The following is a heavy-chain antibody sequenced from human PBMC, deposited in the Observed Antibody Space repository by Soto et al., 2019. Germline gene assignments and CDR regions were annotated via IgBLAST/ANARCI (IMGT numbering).Heavy chain of an antibody. CDR1: GGTFSSYA. D-gene: IGHD5-18*01. Sequence: AASVKVSCKASGGTFSSYAISWVRQAPGQGLEWMGGIIPIFGTANYAQKFQGRVTITADESTSTAYMELSSLRSEDTAVYYCAREGKTGGGYSYGYDYYYYGMDVWGQGTTVTVSS. CDR3: AREGKTGGGYSYGYDYYYYGMDV. J-gene: IGHJ6*02. CDR2: IIPIFGTA. V-gene: IGHV1-69*13.